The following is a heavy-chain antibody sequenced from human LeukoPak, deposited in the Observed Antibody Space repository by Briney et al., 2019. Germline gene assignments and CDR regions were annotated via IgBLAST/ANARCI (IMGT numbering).Heavy chain of an antibody. CDR3: ARFAAGGSYYYYMDV. CDR1: GFTFSSYS. J-gene: IGHJ6*03. CDR2: IGTSSTTI. V-gene: IGHV3-48*01. Sequence: GGSLRLSCAASGFTFSSYSMNWVRQAPGKGLEWVSNIGTSSTTIYYADSVKGRFTISRDNAKNSLYLQMNSLRADDTAVYYCARFAAGGSYYYYMDVWGKGTTVTVSS. D-gene: IGHD6-25*01.